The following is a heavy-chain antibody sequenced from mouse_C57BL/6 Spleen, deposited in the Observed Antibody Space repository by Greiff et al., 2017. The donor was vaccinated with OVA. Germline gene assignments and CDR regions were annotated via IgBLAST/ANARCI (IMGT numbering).Heavy chain of an antibody. CDR2: IDPNSGGT. J-gene: IGHJ4*01. Sequence: QLQQPGAELVKPGASVKLSCKASGYTFTRYWMHWVKQRPGRGLEWIGRIDPNSGGTKYNEKFKIKATLTVAKPSSTAYMKLSSLTSEDSAGYYGARRGDDYGYYYAMDYWGQGTSVTVSS. CDR1: GYTFTRYW. V-gene: IGHV1-72*01. CDR3: ARRGDDYGYYYAMDY. D-gene: IGHD2-4*01.